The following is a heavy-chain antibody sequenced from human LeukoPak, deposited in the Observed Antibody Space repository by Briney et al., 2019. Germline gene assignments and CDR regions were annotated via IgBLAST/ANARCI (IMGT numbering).Heavy chain of an antibody. CDR3: ARTTRGITMVRGVTFNGMDV. V-gene: IGHV3-30-3*01. CDR2: ISYDGSNK. J-gene: IGHJ6*02. D-gene: IGHD3-10*01. Sequence: PGGSLRLSYAASGFTFSSYAMHWVRQAPGKGLEWVAVISYDGSNKYYADSVKGRFTISRDNSKNTLYLQMNSLRAEDTAVYYCARTTRGITMVRGVTFNGMDVWGQGTTVTVSS. CDR1: GFTFSSYA.